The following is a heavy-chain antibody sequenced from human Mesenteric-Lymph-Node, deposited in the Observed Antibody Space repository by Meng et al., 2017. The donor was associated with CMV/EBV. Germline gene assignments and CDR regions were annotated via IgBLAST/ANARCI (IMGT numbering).Heavy chain of an antibody. J-gene: IGHJ6*02. V-gene: IGHV3-66*02. CDR2: IYSGGST. D-gene: IGHD6-19*01. CDR3: ARLSSSGWYSYGMDV. CDR1: GFTFSSYT. Sequence: GESLKISCAASGFTFSSYTMTWVRQAPGKGLEWVSVIYSGGSTYYADSVKGRFTISRDNSKNTLYLQMNSLRGEDTAVYYCARLSSSGWYSYGMDVWGQGTTVTVSS.